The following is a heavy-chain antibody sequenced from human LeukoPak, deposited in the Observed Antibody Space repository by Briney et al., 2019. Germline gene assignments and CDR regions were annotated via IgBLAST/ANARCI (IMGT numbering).Heavy chain of an antibody. CDR1: GFTVSSNY. Sequence: PGGSLRLSCAASGFTVSSNYMSWVRQAPGKGLEWVSVIYSGGSTYYADSVKGRFTISRDNSKNTLYLQMNSLRAEDTAVYYCAGASGIQQQLVRGSTVDYWGQGTLVTVSS. V-gene: IGHV3-66*01. CDR3: AGASGIQQQLVRGSTVDY. J-gene: IGHJ4*02. D-gene: IGHD6-13*01. CDR2: IYSGGST.